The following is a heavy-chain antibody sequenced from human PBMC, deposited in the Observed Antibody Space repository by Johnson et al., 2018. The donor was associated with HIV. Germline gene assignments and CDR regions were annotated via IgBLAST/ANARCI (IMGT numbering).Heavy chain of an antibody. V-gene: IGHV3-30*04. J-gene: IGHJ3*02. CDR2: ISFDGNNE. Sequence: VESGGGVVQPGRSLRLSCAASGFTFSSYVMHWVRQAPGKGLEGVAVISFDGNNEYYADSVKDRFTISSDNSKNTLYLQMNSLRADDTAVYYCARDNIVLMVGGAFDIWGQGTMVTVSS. CDR1: GFTFSSYV. D-gene: IGHD2-8*01. CDR3: ARDNIVLMVGGAFDI.